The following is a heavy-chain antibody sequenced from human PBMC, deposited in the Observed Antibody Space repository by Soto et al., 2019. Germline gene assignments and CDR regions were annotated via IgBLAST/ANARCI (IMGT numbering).Heavy chain of an antibody. Sequence: PXXSLRLSCAVSGFCVSNNYMRWVRQAPGEGLEWVSVLYSGGSTYYADSVRGRFTISRDNSKNTLYLQMDSLRVEDTAVYYCARDPSPVDSWGQGTLVTVSS. V-gene: IGHV3-66*01. J-gene: IGHJ4*02. CDR2: LYSGGST. CDR1: GFCVSNNY. CDR3: ARDPSPVDS.